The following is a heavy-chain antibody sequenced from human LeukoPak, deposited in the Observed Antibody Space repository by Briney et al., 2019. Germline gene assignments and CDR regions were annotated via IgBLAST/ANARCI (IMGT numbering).Heavy chain of an antibody. CDR2: INHSGST. J-gene: IGHJ4*02. V-gene: IGHV4-34*01. CDR3: ARGKAPTYYFGSGSSRPFDY. Sequence: SETLSLTCAVYGGSFSGYYWSWIRQPPGKGLEWIGEINHSGSTNYNPSLKSRVTISVDTFKNQFSLKLSSVTAADTAVYYCARGKAPTYYFGSGSSRPFDYWGQGTLVTVSS. CDR1: GGSFSGYY. D-gene: IGHD3-10*01.